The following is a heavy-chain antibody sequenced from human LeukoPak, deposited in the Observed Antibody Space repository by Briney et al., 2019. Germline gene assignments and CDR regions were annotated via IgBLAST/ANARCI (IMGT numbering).Heavy chain of an antibody. J-gene: IGHJ4*02. V-gene: IGHV3-74*01. D-gene: IGHD3-22*01. CDR1: GNYW. CDR2: INSDGSWT. CDR3: VSSYETY. Sequence: GGSLRLSCAASGNYWMHWVRQVPGKGLVWVSHINSDGSWTSYADSVKGRFTISKDNAKNTVYLQMNSLRAEDTAVYYCVSSYETYWGRGTLVTVSS.